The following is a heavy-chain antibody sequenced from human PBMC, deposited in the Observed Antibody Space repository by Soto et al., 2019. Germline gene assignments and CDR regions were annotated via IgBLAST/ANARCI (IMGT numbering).Heavy chain of an antibody. J-gene: IGHJ6*03. Sequence: SETLSLTCTVSGGSISSSSYYWGWIRQPPGKGLDLIGIFYYSGSTYYNPSLKSRVTISVDTSKNQFSLKLSSVTAADTAVYYCASLVCSGGSCYSPYYYYMDVWGKGTTVTVSS. D-gene: IGHD2-15*01. CDR2: FYYSGST. CDR1: GGSISSSSYY. V-gene: IGHV4-39*01. CDR3: ASLVCSGGSCYSPYYYYMDV.